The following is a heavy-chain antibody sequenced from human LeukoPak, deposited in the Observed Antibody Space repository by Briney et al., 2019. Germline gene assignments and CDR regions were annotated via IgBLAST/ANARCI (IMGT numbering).Heavy chain of an antibody. CDR3: AKFLASSFSSWFDP. D-gene: IGHD6-13*01. CDR2: ISGSGGAT. J-gene: IGHJ5*02. V-gene: IGHV3-23*01. CDR1: GFTFINYA. Sequence: GGSLRLSCAATGFTFINYAMSRVRQAPGKGLEWVSVISGSGGATYYADSVKGRFTISRDNSKNTLYLQMNSLRAEDTAVYYCAKFLASSFSSWFDPWGQGTLVTVSS.